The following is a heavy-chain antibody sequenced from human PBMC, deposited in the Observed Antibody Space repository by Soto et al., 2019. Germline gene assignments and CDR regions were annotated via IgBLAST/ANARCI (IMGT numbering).Heavy chain of an antibody. CDR1: GFTFSSYG. CDR2: IWYDGSNK. D-gene: IGHD4-17*01. CDR3: ARDRDTDYGDYDAFDI. Sequence: QVQLVESGGGVVQPGRSLRLSCAASGFTFSSYGMHWVRQAPGKGLEWVAVIWYDGSNKYYADSVKGRFTISRDNSKNTLYLQMNSLRAEDTAVYYCARDRDTDYGDYDAFDIWGQGTMVTVSS. V-gene: IGHV3-33*01. J-gene: IGHJ3*02.